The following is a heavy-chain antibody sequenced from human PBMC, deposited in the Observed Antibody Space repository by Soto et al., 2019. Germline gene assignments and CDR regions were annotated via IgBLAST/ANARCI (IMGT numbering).Heavy chain of an antibody. CDR1: GGSVSSGSYY. V-gene: IGHV4-61*01. D-gene: IGHD3-16*02. J-gene: IGHJ4*02. Sequence: SETLSLTCTVSGGSVSSGSYYWSRIRQPPGKGLEWIGYINYSGGTSFNSSLKSRVTISVDTSKNQFSLKLSSVTAADTAVYYCARRVDYVWGSYRYSPYFDYWGQGTLVTVSS. CDR3: ARRVDYVWGSYRYSPYFDY. CDR2: INYSGGT.